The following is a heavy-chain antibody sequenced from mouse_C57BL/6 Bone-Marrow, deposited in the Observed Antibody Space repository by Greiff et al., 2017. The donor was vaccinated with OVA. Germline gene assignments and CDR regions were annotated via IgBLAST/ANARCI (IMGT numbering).Heavy chain of an antibody. CDR2: INPNNGGT. V-gene: IGHV1-18*01. Sequence: VHVKQSGPELVKPGASVKIPCKASGYTFTDYNMDWVKQSHGKSLEWIGDINPNNGGTIYNQKFKGKATLTVDKSSSTAYMELRSLTSEDTAVYYCARYRDGFDYWGQGTTLTVSS. CDR1: GYTFTDYN. D-gene: IGHD3-1*01. CDR3: ARYRDGFDY. J-gene: IGHJ2*01.